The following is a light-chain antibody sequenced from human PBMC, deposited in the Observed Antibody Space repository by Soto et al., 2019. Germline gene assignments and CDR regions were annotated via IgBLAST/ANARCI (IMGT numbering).Light chain of an antibody. CDR3: QQRSDWPT. CDR1: QSVSSSY. J-gene: IGKJ5*01. V-gene: IGKV3D-20*02. Sequence: EIVLTQSPATLSLSPGERATLSCRASQSVSSSYLAWYQQKPGQAPRLLIYGASSRATGIPARFGGSGSGTDFTLTIASLEPEDFAVYYCQQRSDWPTFGQGTRLEIK. CDR2: GAS.